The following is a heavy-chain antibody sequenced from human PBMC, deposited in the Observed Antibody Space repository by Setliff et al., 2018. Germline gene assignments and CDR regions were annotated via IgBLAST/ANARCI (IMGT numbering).Heavy chain of an antibody. CDR3: ARDLKFFGVGPLHIDY. V-gene: IGHV3-33*01. CDR2: IWYDGSNK. CDR1: GFTFSSYG. Sequence: GGSLRLSCAASGFTFSSYGMHWVRQAPGKGLEWVAVIWYDGSNKYYADSVKGRFTISRDNSKNTLYLQMNSLRAEDTAVYYCARDLKFFGVGPLHIDYWGQGTLVTVSS. D-gene: IGHD3-3*01. J-gene: IGHJ4*02.